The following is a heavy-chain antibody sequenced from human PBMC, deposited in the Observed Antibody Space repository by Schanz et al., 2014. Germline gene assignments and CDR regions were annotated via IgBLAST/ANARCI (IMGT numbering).Heavy chain of an antibody. Sequence: QVQLLESGGCLFKPGGSLRLSCAGSGFTFADYYMTWIRQAPGKGLEWISYVSSYDTTVSYADSVKGRFTISRDNAKTSVYLQMNSLRVEDTAVYYCARYGFRKFGVVYGLAVWGQGTTVTVS. V-gene: IGHV3-11*01. J-gene: IGHJ6*02. D-gene: IGHD3-3*01. CDR3: ARYGFRKFGVVYGLAV. CDR2: VSSYDTTV. CDR1: GFTFADYY.